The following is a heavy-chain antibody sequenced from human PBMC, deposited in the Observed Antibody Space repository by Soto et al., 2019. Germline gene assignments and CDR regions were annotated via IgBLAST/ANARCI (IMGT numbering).Heavy chain of an antibody. Sequence: QVQLVQSGAEEKKPGASVKVSCKASGYTFTSYAMHWVRQAPGQRLEWMGWINAGTGNTKYSQKFQGRVTITRATSARSAYMERGSLRSDDTAVSYCARRIVVVPALDYGGQGTLVTVSS. D-gene: IGHD2-21*01. V-gene: IGHV1-3*05. CDR3: ARRIVVVPALDY. CDR2: INAGTGNT. J-gene: IGHJ4*02. CDR1: GYTFTSYA.